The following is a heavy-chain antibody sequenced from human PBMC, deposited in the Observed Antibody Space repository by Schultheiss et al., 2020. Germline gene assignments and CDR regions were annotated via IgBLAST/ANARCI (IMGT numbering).Heavy chain of an antibody. J-gene: IGHJ4*02. CDR1: GFTFSSYA. V-gene: IGHV3-23*01. CDR2: ISGSGGST. D-gene: IGHD1-26*01. Sequence: GGSLRLSCAASGFTFSSYAMSWVRQALGKGLEWVSGISGSGGSTYYADSLKGRFTISRDNSKNTLYLQMNSLRAEDTAVYYCAKDTTLSGRQFDYWGQGTLVTVSS. CDR3: AKDTTLSGRQFDY.